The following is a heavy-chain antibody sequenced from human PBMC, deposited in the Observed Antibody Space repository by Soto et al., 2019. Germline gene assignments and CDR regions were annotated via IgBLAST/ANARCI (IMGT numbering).Heavy chain of an antibody. CDR2: ISSNGVGT. D-gene: IGHD6-6*01. V-gene: IGHV3-64*01. J-gene: IGHJ6*03. Sequence: GGSLRLSCAASGVTLSGYAMDWVRQAPGKGLEYVSGISSNGVGTYYANSVQGRFTISRDNSKNTVYLQMGSLRPEDMAVYYCARRARPDFYYMDVWGKGATVTVSS. CDR1: GVTLSGYA. CDR3: ARRARPDFYYMDV.